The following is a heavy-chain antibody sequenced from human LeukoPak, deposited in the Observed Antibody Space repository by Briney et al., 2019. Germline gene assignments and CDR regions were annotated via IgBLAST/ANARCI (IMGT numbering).Heavy chain of an antibody. V-gene: IGHV3-21*01. D-gene: IGHD3-10*01. J-gene: IGHJ4*02. CDR3: ARLDPLFYGSGIDY. Sequence: GGSLRLSCAASGLTFSTYSMHWVRQAPGKGLEWVSSIDSNSASIYYADSVKGRFTISRDNAKNSLYLQMNSLRAEDTADYYCARLDPLFYGSGIDYWGQGTLVTVSS. CDR2: IDSNSASI. CDR1: GLTFSTYS.